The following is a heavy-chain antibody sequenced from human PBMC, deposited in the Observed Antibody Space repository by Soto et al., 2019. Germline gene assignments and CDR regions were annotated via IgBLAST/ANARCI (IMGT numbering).Heavy chain of an antibody. CDR1: GYSFTSYW. CDR3: ASTTVTTAYYGMDV. J-gene: IGHJ6*02. Sequence: PGESLKISCKGSGYSFTSYWISWVRQMPGKGLEWMGRIDPSDSYTNYSPSFQGHVTISADKSISTAYLQWSSLKASDTAMYYCASTTVTTAYYGMDVWGQGTTVTVSS. D-gene: IGHD4-17*01. CDR2: IDPSDSYT. V-gene: IGHV5-10-1*01.